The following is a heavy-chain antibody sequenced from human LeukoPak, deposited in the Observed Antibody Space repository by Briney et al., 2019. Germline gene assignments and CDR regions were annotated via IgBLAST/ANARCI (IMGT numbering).Heavy chain of an antibody. CDR3: ARWWELLAGGAFDI. D-gene: IGHD1-26*01. Sequence: AGSLRLSCAASGFTFSSYSMNWVRQAPRNGLEWVSSISSSSSYIYYADSLKGRFTIFRDNAKNSLYLQMNSLRAEDTAVYYCARWWELLAGGAFDIWGQGTMVTVSS. V-gene: IGHV3-21*01. CDR1: GFTFSSYS. CDR2: ISSSSSYI. J-gene: IGHJ3*02.